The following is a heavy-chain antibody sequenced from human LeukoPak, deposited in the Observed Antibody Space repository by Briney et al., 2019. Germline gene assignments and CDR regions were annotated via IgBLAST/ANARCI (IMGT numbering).Heavy chain of an antibody. V-gene: IGHV4-59*12. CDR3: ARRVLAARGYSYGYYFDY. Sequence: SETLSLTCTVSGGSISSYYWSWIRQPPGKGLEWIGYIYYSGSTNYNPSLKSRVTISVDTSKNQFSLRLSSVTAADTAVYYCARRVLAARGYSYGYYFDYWGQGTLVTVSS. D-gene: IGHD5-18*01. CDR2: IYYSGST. CDR1: GGSISSYY. J-gene: IGHJ4*02.